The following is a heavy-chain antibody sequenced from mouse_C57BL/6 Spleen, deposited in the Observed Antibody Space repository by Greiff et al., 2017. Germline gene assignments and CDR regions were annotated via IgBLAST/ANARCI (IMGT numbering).Heavy chain of an antibody. V-gene: IGHV1-82*01. CDR2: IYPGDGDT. D-gene: IGHD3-2*02. J-gene: IGHJ4*01. CDR1: GYAFSSSW. Sequence: VKLMESGPELVKPGASVKISCKASGYAFSSSWMNWVKQRPGKGLEWIGRIYPGDGDTNYNGKFKGKATLTADKSSSTAYMQLSSLTSEDSAVYFCATAQATKYYAMDYWGQGTSVTVSS. CDR3: ATAQATKYYAMDY.